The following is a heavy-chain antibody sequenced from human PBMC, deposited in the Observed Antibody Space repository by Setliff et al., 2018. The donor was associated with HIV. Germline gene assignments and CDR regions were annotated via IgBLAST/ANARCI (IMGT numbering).Heavy chain of an antibody. Sequence: GGSLRLSCAASGFTFSSYWMSWVRQAPGKGLEWVANIKQDGSEKYYVDSVKGRFTISRDNAKNSLYLQMNSLRAEDTAVYYCARAGIVVVRSSFGAFDIWGQGTMVTVSS. CDR3: ARAGIVVVRSSFGAFDI. CDR2: IKQDGSEK. CDR1: GFTFSSYW. J-gene: IGHJ3*02. V-gene: IGHV3-7*01. D-gene: IGHD3-22*01.